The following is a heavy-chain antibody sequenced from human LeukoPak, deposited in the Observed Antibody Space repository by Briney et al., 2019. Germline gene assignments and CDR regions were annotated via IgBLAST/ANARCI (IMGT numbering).Heavy chain of an antibody. V-gene: IGHV3-23*01. CDR1: AFTFSSYA. CDR2: ISSSSGTT. D-gene: IGHD3-3*01. Sequence: GESLRLSCAASAFTFSSYAMSWVRQAPGKGLEWVSSISSSSGTTKYADSVKGRFTISRDNSQNTLYLQLNSLRAEDTAVYYCVKDHAESLLTTIITLPPGYWGQGTLVTVTS. CDR3: VKDHAESLLTTIITLPPGY. J-gene: IGHJ4*02.